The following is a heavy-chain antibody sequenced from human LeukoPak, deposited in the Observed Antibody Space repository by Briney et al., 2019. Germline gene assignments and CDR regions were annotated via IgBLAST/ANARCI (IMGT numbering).Heavy chain of an antibody. Sequence: GGSLRLSCAASGFTFSDYYMSWIRQAPGKGLEWVSYISSSSSYTNYADSVKGRFTISRDNAKNTLYLQMNSLRAEDTAVYYCARPGYCSSTSCYCAYDYWGQGTLVTVSS. CDR3: ARPGYCSSTSCYCAYDY. D-gene: IGHD2-2*01. V-gene: IGHV3-11*06. CDR2: ISSSSSYT. J-gene: IGHJ4*02. CDR1: GFTFSDYY.